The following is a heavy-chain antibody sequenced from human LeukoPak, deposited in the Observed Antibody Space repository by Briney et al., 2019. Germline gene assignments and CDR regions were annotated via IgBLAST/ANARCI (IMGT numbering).Heavy chain of an antibody. J-gene: IGHJ4*02. Sequence: GGSLRLSCAASGFTFDDYAMHWVRQAPGKGLEWASGISWNSGSRGYADSVKGRFTISRDNAKNSLYLQMNSLRAEDTALYYCAEDKYYDVLTGYYDYWGQGTLVTVSS. CDR1: GFTFDDYA. V-gene: IGHV3-9*01. CDR2: ISWNSGSR. D-gene: IGHD3-9*01. CDR3: AEDKYYDVLTGYYDY.